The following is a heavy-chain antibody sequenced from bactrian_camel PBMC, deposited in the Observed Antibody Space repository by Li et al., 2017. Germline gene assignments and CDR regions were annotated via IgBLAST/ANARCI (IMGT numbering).Heavy chain of an antibody. CDR1: GYTYSTNC. CDR3: AAARTYCSRARVLAWHFGY. V-gene: IGHV3S40*01. J-gene: IGHJ6*01. CDR2: IYTIGGDT. Sequence: DVQLVESGGGSVQVGGSLRLSCVASGYTYSTNCMGWFRQAPGKEREEVAAIYTIGGDTFYSDSVKGRFTISQDTAKNAVYLEMNSLKPEDTAMYYCAAARTYCSRARVLAWHFGYWGQGTQVTVS. D-gene: IGHD2*01.